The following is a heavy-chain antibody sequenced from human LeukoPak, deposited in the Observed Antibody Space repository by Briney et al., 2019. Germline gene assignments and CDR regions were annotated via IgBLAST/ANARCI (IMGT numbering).Heavy chain of an antibody. V-gene: IGHV3-30*01. CDR2: ISYDGSNK. CDR3: ARDKMTTVTTVGVGYYYYMDV. J-gene: IGHJ6*03. D-gene: IGHD4-17*01. CDR1: GFTFSSYA. Sequence: GGSLRLSCEASGFTFSSYAMSWVRQAPGKGLEWVAVISYDGSNKYYADSVKGRFTISRDNSKNTLYLQMNSLRAEDTAVYYCARDKMTTVTTVGVGYYYYMDVWGKGTTVTVSS.